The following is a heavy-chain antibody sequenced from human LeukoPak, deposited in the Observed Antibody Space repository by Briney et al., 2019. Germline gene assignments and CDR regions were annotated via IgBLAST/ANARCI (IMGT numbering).Heavy chain of an antibody. CDR1: GFTISSCA. Sequence: GGSLRLSWGACGFTISSCAISGRRQPPGNGLEWVSAIRGSGGSTYYADSVNGRSTISRDTSKNTPYLRIDSLRAAATSVYYSAKDPKSMVRGVTNFAYWGQGTRVTASS. D-gene: IGHD3-10*01. CDR3: AKDPKSMVRGVTNFAY. CDR2: IRGSGGST. J-gene: IGHJ4*02. V-gene: IGHV3-23*01.